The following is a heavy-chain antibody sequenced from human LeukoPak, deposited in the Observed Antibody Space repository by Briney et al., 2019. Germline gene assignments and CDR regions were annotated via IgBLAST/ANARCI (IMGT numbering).Heavy chain of an antibody. CDR3: ARDGSSSSWRTVDY. Sequence: WASVKVSCKASGYSFSSYGISWVRQAPGQGLEWMGWISAYNGNTNYAQKLQGRVTMTTDTSTSTAYMELRSLRSDDTAVYYCARDGSSSSWRTVDYWGQGTLVTVSS. V-gene: IGHV1-18*01. CDR1: GYSFSSYG. J-gene: IGHJ4*02. CDR2: ISAYNGNT. D-gene: IGHD6-13*01.